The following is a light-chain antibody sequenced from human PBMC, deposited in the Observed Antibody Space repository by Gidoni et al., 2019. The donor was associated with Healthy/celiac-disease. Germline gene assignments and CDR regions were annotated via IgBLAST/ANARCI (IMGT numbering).Light chain of an antibody. V-gene: IGKV4-1*01. Sequence: DIVMTQYPDSLAVSLGERATINCKSSQSFLYSSNNKNYLAWYQQKPGQPPKMLIYWASTRESGVPDRFSGSGSGTDFTLTISSLQAEDVAVYYCQQYYSTPPTFGGGTKVEIK. CDR2: WAS. J-gene: IGKJ4*01. CDR3: QQYYSTPPT. CDR1: QSFLYSSNNKNY.